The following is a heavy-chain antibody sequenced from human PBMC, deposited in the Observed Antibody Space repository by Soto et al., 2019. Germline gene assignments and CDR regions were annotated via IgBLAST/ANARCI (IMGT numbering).Heavy chain of an antibody. V-gene: IGHV3-23*01. Sequence: GGSLRLSCAVSGFTVSNNYMSWVRQAPGKGLEWVSAISGSGGSTYYADSVKGRFTISRDNSKNTLYLQMNSLRAEDTAVYYCAKENRQWLPLGYYGMDVWGQGTTVTVSS. J-gene: IGHJ6*02. D-gene: IGHD6-19*01. CDR3: AKENRQWLPLGYYGMDV. CDR1: GFTVSNNY. CDR2: ISGSGGST.